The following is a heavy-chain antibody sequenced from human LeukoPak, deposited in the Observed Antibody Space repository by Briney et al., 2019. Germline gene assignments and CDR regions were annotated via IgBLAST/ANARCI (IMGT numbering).Heavy chain of an antibody. CDR3: ARVGDTDAFDI. D-gene: IGHD2-21*02. J-gene: IGHJ3*02. CDR1: GFTFSGYA. V-gene: IGHV3-64*01. CDR2: ISRNGGST. Sequence: GGSLRLSCAASGFTFSGYAMHWVRQAPGKGLEYVSAISRNGGSTYYANSVKGRFTISRDNSKNTLFLQMGSLRAEDMAVYYCARVGDTDAFDIWGQGTMVTVSS.